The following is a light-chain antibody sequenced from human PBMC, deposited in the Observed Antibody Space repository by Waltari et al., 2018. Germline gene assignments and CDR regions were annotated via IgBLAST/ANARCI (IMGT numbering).Light chain of an antibody. CDR2: GAS. Sequence: EIVLTQSPGTLSLSPGERATLYCRASHIVFSRYLAWYQQKPGQAPRLLIYGASSRATGIPDRFSGSGSGTDFTLTITRLEPEDSAVYYCQQYGSSPETFGQGTKLEI. CDR3: QQYGSSPET. CDR1: HIVFSRY. V-gene: IGKV3-20*01. J-gene: IGKJ2*01.